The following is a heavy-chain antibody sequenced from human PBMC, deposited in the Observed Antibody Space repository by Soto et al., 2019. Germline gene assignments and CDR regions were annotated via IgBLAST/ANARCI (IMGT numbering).Heavy chain of an antibody. CDR2: ISYDGSNK. CDR3: ARVNGRSSWYDGYYYGMDV. Sequence: PGGSLRLSCAASGFTFSSHAMHWVRQAPGKGLEWVAVISYDGSNKYYADSVKGRFTISRDNSKNTLYLQMNSLRAEDTAVYYCARVNGRSSWYDGYYYGMDVWGQGTTVTVSS. CDR1: GFTFSSHA. V-gene: IGHV3-30-3*01. J-gene: IGHJ6*02. D-gene: IGHD6-13*01.